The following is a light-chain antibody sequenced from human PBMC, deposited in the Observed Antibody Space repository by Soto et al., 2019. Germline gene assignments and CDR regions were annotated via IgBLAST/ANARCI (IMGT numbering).Light chain of an antibody. CDR1: QSLSSSH. CDR3: QQYGNSAET. CDR2: GAS. Sequence: EIVLTQSPGTLSLSPEERATLSCRASQSLSSSHLAWYQQKPGQAPRLLIYGASSRATGIPDRFSGSGSGTDFTLTISRLEPEDFAVYYCQQYGNSAETFGQGTKVEIK. V-gene: IGKV3-20*01. J-gene: IGKJ1*01.